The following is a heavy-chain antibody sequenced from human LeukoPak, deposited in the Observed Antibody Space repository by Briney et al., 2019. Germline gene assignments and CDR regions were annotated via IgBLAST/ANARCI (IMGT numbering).Heavy chain of an antibody. Sequence: PSETLSLTCAVSGYSISTGYFWGWIRQSPGQGLEWIGNIFHTGSASYNPSLKSRATLSVDTSKNEFSLKLTSVSAADTAIYYCASPRGTYIDYWGQGTLVIVSS. D-gene: IGHD3-16*01. CDR2: IFHTGSA. CDR1: GYSISTGYF. V-gene: IGHV4-38-2*01. J-gene: IGHJ4*02. CDR3: ASPRGTYIDY.